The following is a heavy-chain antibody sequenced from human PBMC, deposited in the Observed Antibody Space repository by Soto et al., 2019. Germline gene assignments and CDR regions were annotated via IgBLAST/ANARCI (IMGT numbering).Heavy chain of an antibody. CDR3: AISYGSGSHYNPHDRISNNYYYYGMDV. V-gene: IGHV5-51*01. CDR2: IYPGDSDT. Sequence: GESLKISCKGSGYSFTSYWIGWVRQMPGKGLEWMGIIYPGDSDTRYSPSFQGQVTISADKSISTAYLQWSSLKASDTAMYYCAISYGSGSHYNPHDRISNNYYYYGMDVWGQGTTVTVSS. J-gene: IGHJ6*02. CDR1: GYSFTSYW. D-gene: IGHD3-10*01.